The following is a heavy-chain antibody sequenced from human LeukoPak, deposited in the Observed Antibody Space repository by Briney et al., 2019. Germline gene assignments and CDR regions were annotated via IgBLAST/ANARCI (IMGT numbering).Heavy chain of an antibody. D-gene: IGHD1-26*01. Sequence: PGGSLRLSCAASGFTFSSYSMNWVRQAPGKGLEWVSSISSSSSYIYYADSVKGRFTISRDNAKNSLYPQMNSLRAEDTAVYYCARGERLGGAFDIWGQGTMVTVSS. CDR1: GFTFSSYS. J-gene: IGHJ3*02. CDR2: ISSSSSYI. CDR3: ARGERLGGAFDI. V-gene: IGHV3-21*01.